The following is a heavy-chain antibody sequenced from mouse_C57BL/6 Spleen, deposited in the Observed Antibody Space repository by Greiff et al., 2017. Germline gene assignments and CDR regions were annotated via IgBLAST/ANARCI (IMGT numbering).Heavy chain of an antibody. D-gene: IGHD2-1*01. CDR2: IDPSDSYT. J-gene: IGHJ3*01. Sequence: QVQLQQPGAELVKPGASVKLSCKASGYTFTSYWLQWVKQRPGQGLEWIGEIDPSDSYTTYNQKFKGKATLTVDTSSSTAYMQLSSLTSEDSAVYYCARSRGYGNYEAWFADWGQGTLVTVSA. V-gene: IGHV1-50*01. CDR3: ARSRGYGNYEAWFAD. CDR1: GYTFTSYW.